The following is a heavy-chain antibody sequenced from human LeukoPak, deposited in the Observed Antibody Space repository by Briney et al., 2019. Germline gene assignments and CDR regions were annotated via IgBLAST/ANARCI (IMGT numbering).Heavy chain of an antibody. V-gene: IGHV4-61*02. CDR2: IYTSGST. CDR1: GASVSSGSYY. D-gene: IGHD3-22*01. Sequence: NPSQTLSPTCTVSGASVSSGSYYSGWIRQPAGKGLEWIVRIYTSGSTNYNPSLKSRVPISVDTSKNQFSLKLSSVTAADTAVYYCARAWWVITHDAFDIWGQGTMVTVSS. CDR3: ARAWWVITHDAFDI. J-gene: IGHJ3*02.